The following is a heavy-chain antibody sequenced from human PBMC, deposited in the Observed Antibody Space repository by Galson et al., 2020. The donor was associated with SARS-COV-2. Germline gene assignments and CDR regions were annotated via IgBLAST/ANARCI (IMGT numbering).Heavy chain of an antibody. D-gene: IGHD1-26*01. Sequence: SETLSLTCAVSGASIASGGYSWGWIRQPPGKRLEWIGYMYYSGNTYYNPSLKSRLNISLDTSKNHFSLRLSSVTAADTAVYYCARAWGGYFDDWGQGTLVTVSS. V-gene: IGHV4-30-4*07. CDR3: ARAWGGYFDD. J-gene: IGHJ4*02. CDR2: MYYSGNT. CDR1: GASIASGGYS.